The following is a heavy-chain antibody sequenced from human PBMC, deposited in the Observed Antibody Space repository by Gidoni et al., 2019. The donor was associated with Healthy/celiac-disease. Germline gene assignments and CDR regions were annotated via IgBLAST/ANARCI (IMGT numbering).Heavy chain of an antibody. Sequence: GFTFDDYAMHWVWQAPGKGLEWVSGISWNSGSIGYADSVKGRFTISRDNAKNSLYLQMNSLRAEDTALYYCAKGTTVTTLPGGMDVWGQGTTVTVSS. D-gene: IGHD4-4*01. CDR2: ISWNSGSI. J-gene: IGHJ6*02. V-gene: IGHV3-9*01. CDR1: GFTFDDYA. CDR3: AKGTTVTTLPGGMDV.